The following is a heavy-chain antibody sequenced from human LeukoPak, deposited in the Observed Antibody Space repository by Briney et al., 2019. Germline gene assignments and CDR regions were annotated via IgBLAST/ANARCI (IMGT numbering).Heavy chain of an antibody. V-gene: IGHV1-46*01. CDR3: ARGIVGAQALVYYYYGMDV. CDR1: GYTFTSYY. D-gene: IGHD1-26*01. CDR2: INPSGGST. Sequence: ASVKVSCKASGYTFTSYYMHWVRQAPGQGLEWMGIINPSGGSTSYAQKFQGRVTMTRDTSTSTVYMELRSLRSDDTAVYYCARGIVGAQALVYYYYGMDVWGQGTTVTVSS. J-gene: IGHJ6*02.